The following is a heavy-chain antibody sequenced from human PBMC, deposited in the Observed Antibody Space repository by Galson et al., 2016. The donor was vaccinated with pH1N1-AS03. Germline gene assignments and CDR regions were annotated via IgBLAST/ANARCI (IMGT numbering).Heavy chain of an antibody. V-gene: IGHV3-30-3*01. CDR3: ARDYYERDSYYYSAAGS. Sequence: SLRLSCAASGFTFVRYKLHWVRQAPGKGLEWVAVIMYDGNRKYYADSVNGRFTISRDNSKNTLYLQMDSLGPEDTAIYYCARDYYERDSYYYSAAGSWGQGTQVTVSS. D-gene: IGHD3-22*01. J-gene: IGHJ4*02. CDR2: IMYDGNRK. CDR1: GFTFVRYK.